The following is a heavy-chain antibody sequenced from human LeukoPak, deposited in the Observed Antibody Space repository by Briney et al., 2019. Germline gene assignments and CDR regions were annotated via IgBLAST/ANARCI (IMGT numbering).Heavy chain of an antibody. CDR3: ARDIVVVPAAPSWFDP. D-gene: IGHD2-2*01. CDR1: GGSISSYY. V-gene: IGHV4-4*07. CDR2: IYTSGST. Sequence: SETLSLTCTVSGGSISSYYWSWIRQPAGKGLEWIGRIYTSGSTNYNPSLKSRVTMSVDTSKNQFSLKLSSVTAADTAVYYCARDIVVVPAAPSWFDPWGQGTLVTVSS. J-gene: IGHJ5*02.